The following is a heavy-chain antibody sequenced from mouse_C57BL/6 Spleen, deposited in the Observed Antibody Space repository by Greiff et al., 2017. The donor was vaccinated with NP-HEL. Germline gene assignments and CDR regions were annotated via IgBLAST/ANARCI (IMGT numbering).Heavy chain of an antibody. CDR2: IDPSDSYI. CDR3: ARYDYEVYAMDY. Sequence: QVQLKQPGAELVMPGASVKLSCKASGYTFTSYWMHWVKQRPGQGLEWIGEIDPSDSYINYNQKFKGKSTLTVDKSSSTAYMQLSSLTSEDSAVYYCARYDYEVYAMDYWGQGTSVTVSS. D-gene: IGHD2-4*01. J-gene: IGHJ4*01. CDR1: GYTFTSYW. V-gene: IGHV1-69*01.